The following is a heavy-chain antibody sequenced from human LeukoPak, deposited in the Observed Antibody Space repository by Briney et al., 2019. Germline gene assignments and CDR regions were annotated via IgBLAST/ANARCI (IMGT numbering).Heavy chain of an antibody. CDR2: IYTSGST. Sequence: SQTLSLTCTLSGGSFSSDSYYWSLIPQPSGKRLEWIGRIYTSGSTNYNPSLKSRVTISVDTSKNQFSLKLSSVTAADTAMYYFARGQRAGTLSYYCKYMDVCGEGTTVTVS. D-gene: IGHD6-19*01. J-gene: IGHJ6*03. CDR3: ARGQRAGTLSYYCKYMDV. V-gene: IGHV4-61*02. CDR1: GGSFSSDSYY.